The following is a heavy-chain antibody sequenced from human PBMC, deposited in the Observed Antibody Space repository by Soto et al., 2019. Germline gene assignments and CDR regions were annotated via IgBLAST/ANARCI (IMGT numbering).Heavy chain of an antibody. V-gene: IGHV4-34*01. Sequence: QVQLQQWGAGLLGPSETLSLTCAVYGVSFSGHYWAWIRQPPGKGLEWIGEINDSGSTNYNPSLKSRVTISVDTSKNQFSLNLNSVTAADTAVYYCARVDNYWSQGTLVTVSS. J-gene: IGHJ4*02. CDR1: GVSFSGHY. CDR2: INDSGST. D-gene: IGHD2-2*03. CDR3: ARVDNY.